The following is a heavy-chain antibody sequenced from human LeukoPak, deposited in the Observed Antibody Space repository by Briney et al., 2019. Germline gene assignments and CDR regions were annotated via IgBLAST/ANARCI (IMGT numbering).Heavy chain of an antibody. V-gene: IGHV4-34*01. Sequence: SETLSLTCAVYGGSFSGYYWSWIRQPPGKGLEWIGEINHSGSTNYNPSLKSRVTISVDTSRNQFSLKLSSVTAADTAVYYCARYPQVAYSSSWYDAFDIWGQGTMVTVSS. CDR1: GGSFSGYY. D-gene: IGHD6-13*01. CDR3: ARYPQVAYSSSWYDAFDI. CDR2: INHSGST. J-gene: IGHJ3*02.